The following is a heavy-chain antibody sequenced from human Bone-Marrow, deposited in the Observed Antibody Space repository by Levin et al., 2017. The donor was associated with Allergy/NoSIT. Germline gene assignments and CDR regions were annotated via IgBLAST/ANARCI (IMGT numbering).Heavy chain of an antibody. CDR1: GYTFIDYW. D-gene: IGHD3-22*01. J-gene: IGHJ4*02. Sequence: GESLKISCRASGYTFIDYWIGWVRQMPGKGLEWMGIIGPYNSDTRYSPSFEGQVTISVDKSISTAYLQWSSLKASDIAMYYCVRLESSAYYYVFHCGPGTLVTVSS. CDR3: VRLESSAYYYVFH. V-gene: IGHV5-51*01. CDR2: IGPYNSDT.